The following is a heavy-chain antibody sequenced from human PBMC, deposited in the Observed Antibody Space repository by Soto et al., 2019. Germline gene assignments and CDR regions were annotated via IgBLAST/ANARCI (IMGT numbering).Heavy chain of an antibody. Sequence: QVQLVESGGGVVQPGRSLRLSCAASGFTFSSYAMHWVRQAPGKGLEWVAVISYDGSNKYYADSVKGRFTISRDNSKNTLYLQMNSLRAEDTAVYYCARDRNPYWYFDLWGRGTLVTVSS. CDR1: GFTFSSYA. J-gene: IGHJ2*01. V-gene: IGHV3-30-3*01. D-gene: IGHD1-1*01. CDR3: ARDRNPYWYFDL. CDR2: ISYDGSNK.